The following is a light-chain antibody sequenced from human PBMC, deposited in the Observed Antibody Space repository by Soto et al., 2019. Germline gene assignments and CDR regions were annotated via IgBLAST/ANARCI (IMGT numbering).Light chain of an antibody. CDR3: SSYADSNNVEVL. CDR2: EVI. J-gene: IGLJ2*01. CDR1: SSDVGSCKY. Sequence: QSALTQPSSASGSPGQSVTIACTGTSSDVGSCKYVSWYQQHPGKAPKLIIYEVIKRPSGVPDRFSGSKSGNTASLTVSGLQAEDEADYYCSSYADSNNVEVLFGGGTKVTVL. V-gene: IGLV2-8*01.